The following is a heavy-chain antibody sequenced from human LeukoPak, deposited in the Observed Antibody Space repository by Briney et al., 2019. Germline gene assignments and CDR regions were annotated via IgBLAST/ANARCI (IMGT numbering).Heavy chain of an antibody. V-gene: IGHV4-39*01. CDR2: IYYSGST. CDR1: GGSISSSSYY. D-gene: IGHD2-2*01. CDR3: ARGDIVVPAQGGTYFDY. J-gene: IGHJ4*02. Sequence: SETLSLTCTVSGGSISSSSYYWGWIRQPPGKGLEWIGSIYYSGSTYYNPSLKSRVTISVDTSKNQFSLKLSSVTAADTAVYYCARGDIVVPAQGGTYFDYWGQGTLVTVSS.